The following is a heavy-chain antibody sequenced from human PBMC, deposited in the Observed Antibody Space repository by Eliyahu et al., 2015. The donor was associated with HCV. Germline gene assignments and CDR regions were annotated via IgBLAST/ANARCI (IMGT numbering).Heavy chain of an antibody. J-gene: IGHJ4*02. D-gene: IGHD3-16*01. Sequence: QVQLVQSGAEVKKPGASVRVSCKASGYTFTGYYIHWVRQAPGQGLEWMGWINPNNGGTNYAQMFQGRVTVTRDTSISTAYMELIRLTSDDTAVYYCARDYTARGNDYWGQGTLVTVSS. CDR3: ARDYTARGNDY. CDR1: GYTFTGYY. CDR2: INPNNGGT. V-gene: IGHV1-2*02.